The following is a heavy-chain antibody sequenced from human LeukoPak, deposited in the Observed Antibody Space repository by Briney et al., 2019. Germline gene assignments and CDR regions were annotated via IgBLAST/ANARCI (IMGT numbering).Heavy chain of an antibody. D-gene: IGHD2-2*01. CDR1: GDSVSSNSAA. CDR2: TYYRSKWYN. Sequence: SQTLSLTCAISGDSVSSNSAAWNWIRQSPSRGLEWLGRTYYRSKWYNDYAVSVKSRITINPDTSKNQFSLQLNSVTPEDTAVHYCARESVVPAATPYYYYGMDVWGQGTTVTVSS. V-gene: IGHV6-1*01. J-gene: IGHJ6*02. CDR3: ARESVVPAATPYYYYGMDV.